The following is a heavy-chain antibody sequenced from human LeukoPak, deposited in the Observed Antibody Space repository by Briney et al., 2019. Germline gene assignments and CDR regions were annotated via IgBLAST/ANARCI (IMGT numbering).Heavy chain of an antibody. Sequence: GRSLRLSCAASGFTFSSYGMHWVRRAPGKGLEWVAVIWYDGSNKYYADSVKGRFTISRDNSKNTLYLQMNSLRAEDTAVYYCAKELGWYFDYWGQGTLVTVSS. CDR1: GFTFSSYG. D-gene: IGHD6-19*01. J-gene: IGHJ4*02. V-gene: IGHV3-33*06. CDR2: IWYDGSNK. CDR3: AKELGWYFDY.